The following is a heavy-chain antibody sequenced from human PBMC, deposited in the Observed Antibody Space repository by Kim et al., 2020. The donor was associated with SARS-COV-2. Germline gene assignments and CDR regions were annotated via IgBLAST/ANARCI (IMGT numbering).Heavy chain of an antibody. J-gene: IGHJ4*01. CDR2: ISYDGSNK. Sequence: GGSLRLSCAASGFTFSSYAMHWVRQAPGKGLEWVAVISYDGSNKYYADSVKGRFTISRDNSKNTLYLQMNSLRAEDTAVYYCARVKEWLALAHQSHTFDYWGQEPWSPSPQ. D-gene: IGHD6-19*01. CDR1: GFTFSSYA. V-gene: IGHV3-30-3*01. CDR3: ARVKEWLALAHQSHTFDY.